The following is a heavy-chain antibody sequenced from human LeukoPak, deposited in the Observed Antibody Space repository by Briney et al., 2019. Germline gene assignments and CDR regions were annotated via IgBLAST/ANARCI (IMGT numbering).Heavy chain of an antibody. CDR3: ARHGVYYYDSSGYPFDY. V-gene: IGHV4-4*09. D-gene: IGHD3-22*01. CDR1: GGSISSYY. J-gene: IGHJ4*02. CDR2: IYTSGST. Sequence: SETLSLTCTVSGGSISSYYWSWIRQPPGKGLELIGYIYTSGSTNYNPSLKSRVTISVDTSKNQFSLKLSSVTAADTAVYYCARHGVYYYDSSGYPFDYWGQGTLVTVSS.